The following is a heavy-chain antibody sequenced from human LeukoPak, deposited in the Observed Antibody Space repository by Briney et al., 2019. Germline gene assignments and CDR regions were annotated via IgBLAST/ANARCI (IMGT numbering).Heavy chain of an antibody. CDR1: GGSFSGYY. CDR3: ARRGLWLVRSFDY. J-gene: IGHJ4*02. CDR2: INHSGST. V-gene: IGHV4-34*01. Sequence: SETLSLTCAVYGGSFSGYYWSWIRQPPGKGLEWIGEINHSGSTNYNPSLKSRVTISVDTSKNQFSLKLSSVTAADTAVYCCARRGLWLVRSFDYWGQGTLVTVSS. D-gene: IGHD6-19*01.